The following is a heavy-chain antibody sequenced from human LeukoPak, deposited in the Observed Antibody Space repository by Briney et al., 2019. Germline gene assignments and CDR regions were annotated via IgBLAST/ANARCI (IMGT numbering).Heavy chain of an antibody. CDR1: GGSFSGYY. J-gene: IGHJ4*02. CDR3: ARHGVQGVGPVDY. CDR2: IYYTGNT. V-gene: IGHV4-34*01. Sequence: SETLSLTCAVYGGSFSGYYWSWIRQPPGKGLKWIGSIYYTGNTYYNPSLKSRVTISVDTSKNQFSLKLSSVTAADTAVYYCARHGVQGVGPVDYWGQGTLVTVSS. D-gene: IGHD3-10*01.